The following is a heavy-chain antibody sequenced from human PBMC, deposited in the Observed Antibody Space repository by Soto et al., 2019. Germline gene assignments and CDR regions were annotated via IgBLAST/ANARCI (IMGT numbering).Heavy chain of an antibody. CDR3: ARDRYGDYESPYYYYGMDV. Sequence: GASVKVSCKASGYTFTSYGISWVRQAPGQGLEWMGWISAYNGNTNYAQKLQGRVTMTTDTSKNTLYLQMNSLRAEDTAVYYCARDRYGDYESPYYYYGMDVWGQGTTVTVSS. D-gene: IGHD4-17*01. V-gene: IGHV1-18*01. CDR1: GYTFTSYG. J-gene: IGHJ6*02. CDR2: ISAYNGNT.